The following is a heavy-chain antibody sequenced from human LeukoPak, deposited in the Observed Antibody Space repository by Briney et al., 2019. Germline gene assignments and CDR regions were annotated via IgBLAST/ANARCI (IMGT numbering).Heavy chain of an antibody. V-gene: IGHV1-69*13. J-gene: IGHJ6*03. Sequence: SVKVSCKXSGGAFSSYAISWVRQTPGQGLEWMGGIIPIFGTANYAQKFQGRVTITADESTSTAYMELSSLRSEDTAVYYCAIDRNVPYYYYYMDVWGKGTTVTVSS. D-gene: IGHD1-1*01. CDR1: GGAFSSYA. CDR3: AIDRNVPYYYYYMDV. CDR2: IIPIFGTA.